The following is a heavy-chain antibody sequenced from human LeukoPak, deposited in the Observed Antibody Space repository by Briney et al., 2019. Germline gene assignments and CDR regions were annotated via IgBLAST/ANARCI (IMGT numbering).Heavy chain of an antibody. D-gene: IGHD3-3*01. CDR3: ASSTYYDFWSGYPYFDY. V-gene: IGHV4-59*01. CDR1: GGSISSYY. Sequence: WETLSLTCTVSGGSISSYYWIWIRQPPGKGLEWIGYICYSGSTNYNPSLKSRVTISVDTSKIQFSLKLSSVTAADTAVYYCASSTYYDFWSGYPYFDYWGQGTLVTVSS. J-gene: IGHJ4*02. CDR2: ICYSGST.